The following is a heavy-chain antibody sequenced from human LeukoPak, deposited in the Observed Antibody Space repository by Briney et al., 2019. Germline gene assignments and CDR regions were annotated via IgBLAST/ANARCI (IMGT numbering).Heavy chain of an antibody. V-gene: IGHV3-23*01. Sequence: GGSLRLSCAASGFTFDDYGMSWVRQAPGKGLEWVSAISGSGGSTYYADSVKGRFTISRDNSKNTLYLQMNSLRAEDTAVYYCAKDLGYSSGPADYWGQGTLVTVSS. D-gene: IGHD6-19*01. CDR1: GFTFDDYG. J-gene: IGHJ4*02. CDR2: ISGSGGST. CDR3: AKDLGYSSGPADY.